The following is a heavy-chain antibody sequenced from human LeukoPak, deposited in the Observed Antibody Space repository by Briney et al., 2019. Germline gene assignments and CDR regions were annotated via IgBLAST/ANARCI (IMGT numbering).Heavy chain of an antibody. J-gene: IGHJ3*01. CDR3: AREYSSSSGKNAFDV. CDR1: GGSISTYY. V-gene: IGHV4-4*07. CDR2: IYASGNT. D-gene: IGHD6-6*01. Sequence: PSETLSLTCTVSGGSISTYYWSLIRQPAGKGLEWIGRIYASGNTNYNPSLKSRVTMSLDTSKNQFSLRLTSVTAADTAVYCCAREYSSSSGKNAFDVWGQGTMVTVSS.